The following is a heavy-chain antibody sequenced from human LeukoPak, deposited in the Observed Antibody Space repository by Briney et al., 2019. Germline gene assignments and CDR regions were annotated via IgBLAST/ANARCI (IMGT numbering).Heavy chain of an antibody. V-gene: IGHV1-69*06. CDR1: GGTFRSYA. J-gene: IGHJ5*02. Sequence: ASVKVSCKASGGTFRSYAINWVRQASGQGLEWMGGIIPMFDTANYAQKFQGRLTITADKSTSTAYMELSSLTSEDTAVYYCARGLYTMVRGVLWFDPWGQGTLVTVSS. D-gene: IGHD3-10*01. CDR3: ARGLYTMVRGVLWFDP. CDR2: IIPMFDTA.